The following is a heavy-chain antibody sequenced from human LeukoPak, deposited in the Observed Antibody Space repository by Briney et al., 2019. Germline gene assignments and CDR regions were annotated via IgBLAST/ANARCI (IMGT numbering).Heavy chain of an antibody. CDR3: ARDPTTVTKGFDI. CDR1: DDSFSTHH. CDR2: ISSIGTT. V-gene: IGHV4-59*11. Sequence: SETLSLTCSVSDDSFSTHHWTWIRQPPGKGLEWIGYISSIGTTNYNPSLKSRVTISVDTSKKRFSLKMTSVTAADTAVYYCARDPTTVTKGFDIWGQGTMVTVSS. J-gene: IGHJ3*02. D-gene: IGHD4-17*01.